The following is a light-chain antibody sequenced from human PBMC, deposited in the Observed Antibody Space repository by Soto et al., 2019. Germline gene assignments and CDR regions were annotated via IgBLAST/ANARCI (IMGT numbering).Light chain of an antibody. CDR3: QQYGSVPLT. CDR2: GAS. Sequence: EIVLTQSPGTLSLSPGERATLSCRARESVSTNYLAWYQQKPGQAPRLLISGASSRATGIPDRFSGSGSGADFTLNINRLEPEDFAVYYCQQYGSVPLTFGGGTKVEIK. V-gene: IGKV3-20*01. J-gene: IGKJ4*01. CDR1: ESVSTNY.